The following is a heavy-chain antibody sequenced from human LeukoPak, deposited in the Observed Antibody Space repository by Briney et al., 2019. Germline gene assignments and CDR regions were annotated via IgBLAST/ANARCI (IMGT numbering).Heavy chain of an antibody. CDR3: AGGDRNGWYFDF. CDR2: INWDGGST. J-gene: IGHJ4*02. Sequence: PGGSLRLSCGGSGFIFHDHGMRWVRQVAGKGLEWVSGINWDGGSTGYADSVKGRFTISRDNAKKSLYLKMNSLRAEDTALYYCAGGDRNGWYFDFWGQGTLVTVSS. CDR1: GFIFHDHG. V-gene: IGHV3-20*04. D-gene: IGHD6-19*01.